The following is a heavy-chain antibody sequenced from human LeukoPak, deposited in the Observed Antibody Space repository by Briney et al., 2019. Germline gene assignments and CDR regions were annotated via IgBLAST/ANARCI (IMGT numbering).Heavy chain of an antibody. Sequence: PGGSLRLSCAASGFTFSSHSMNWVRQAPGKGLEWVSSISSSSSYIYYADSVKGRFTIARDNAKNSLYLQMNSLRAEDTAVYYCARDRRAFEGYGMDVWGQGTTVTVSS. J-gene: IGHJ6*02. CDR1: GFTFSSHS. CDR3: ARDRRAFEGYGMDV. CDR2: ISSSSSYI. D-gene: IGHD2/OR15-2a*01. V-gene: IGHV3-21*01.